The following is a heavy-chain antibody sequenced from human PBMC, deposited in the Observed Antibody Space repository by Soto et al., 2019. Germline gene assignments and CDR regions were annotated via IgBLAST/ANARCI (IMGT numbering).Heavy chain of an antibody. D-gene: IGHD3-10*02. CDR3: ARARKGPMIGDAFDI. CDR1: GFTFSDYY. V-gene: IGHV3-11*06. Sequence: GSLLLSCSASGFTFSDYYMSWIRQAPGKGLEWVSYISSSSSYTNYADSVKGRFTISRDNAKNSLYLQMNSLRAEDTAVYYCARARKGPMIGDAFDIWGQGTMVTV. CDR2: ISSSSSYT. J-gene: IGHJ3*02.